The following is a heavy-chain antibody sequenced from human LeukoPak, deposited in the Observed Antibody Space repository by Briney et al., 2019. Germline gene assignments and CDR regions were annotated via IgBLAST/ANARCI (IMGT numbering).Heavy chain of an antibody. CDR1: GFTFTNSA. CDR2: IVVGSGNA. CDR3: AADDLTRAY. Sequence: GASLKVPCKASGFTFTNSAIQWVRQARGQRLEWLGWIVVGSGNANYAQKFQDRVIITRDMSTSTAYMEVSSLRSEDTAVYYCAADDLTRAYWGQGTLVTVSS. V-gene: IGHV1-58*02. J-gene: IGHJ4*02.